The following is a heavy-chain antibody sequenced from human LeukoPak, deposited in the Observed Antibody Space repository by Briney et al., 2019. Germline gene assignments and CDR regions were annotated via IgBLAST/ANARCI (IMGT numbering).Heavy chain of an antibody. CDR1: GYTFTSYA. J-gene: IGHJ3*02. CDR3: ARWGCSSTSCYTGDDAFDI. D-gene: IGHD2-2*02. V-gene: IGHV1-2*04. CDR2: INPNSGGT. Sequence: ASVKVSCKASGYTFTSYAMNWVRQAPGQGLEWMGWINPNSGGTNYAQKFQGWVTMTRDTSISTAYMELSRLRSDDTAVYYCARWGCSSTSCYTGDDAFDIWGQGTMVTVSS.